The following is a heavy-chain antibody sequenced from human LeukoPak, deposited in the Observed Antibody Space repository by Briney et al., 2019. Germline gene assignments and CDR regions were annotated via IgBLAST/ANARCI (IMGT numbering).Heavy chain of an antibody. D-gene: IGHD2-2*01. Sequence: SETLSLTCTVSGGSISSSSYYWGWIRQPPGKGLEWIGSIYYSGSTYYNPSLKSRVTISVDTSKNQFSLKLSSVTAADTAVYYCARNASSTRFDAFDIRGQGTMVTVSS. J-gene: IGHJ3*02. CDR1: GGSISSSSYY. CDR2: IYYSGST. V-gene: IGHV4-39*07. CDR3: ARNASSTRFDAFDI.